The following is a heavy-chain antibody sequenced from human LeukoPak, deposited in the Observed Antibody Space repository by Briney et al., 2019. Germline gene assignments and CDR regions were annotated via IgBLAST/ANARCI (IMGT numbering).Heavy chain of an antibody. D-gene: IGHD1-26*01. CDR2: ISGSGGST. V-gene: IGHV3-23*01. CDR1: GFTFSSYA. Sequence: GGSLRLSCAASGFTFSSYAMSWVRQAPGKGLEWVSAISGSGGSTYYADSVKGRFTISRDNSKNTLYLQMNSLRAEDTAVYYCANVGLGSTPPPSWFAPWGKGTLSPSPQ. CDR3: ANVGLGSTPPPSWFAP. J-gene: IGHJ5*02.